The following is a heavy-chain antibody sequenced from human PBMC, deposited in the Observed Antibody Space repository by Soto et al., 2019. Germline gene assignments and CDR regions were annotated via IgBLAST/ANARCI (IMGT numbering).Heavy chain of an antibody. CDR2: VEVENDDR. D-gene: IGHD1-26*01. Sequence: EVLLQQSGAEAREPGGVVKMSCAVSGITFSDLHMHWVKQAPGKGLEWVGLVEVENDDRLYAEKYRGRIKINTDTSRHTSYMELTSLTSDDTAIYFCAAVRGSLGSLSFDYWGQGTPVTVSA. CDR3: AAVRGSLGSLSFDY. CDR1: GITFSDLH. V-gene: IGHV1-69-2*01. J-gene: IGHJ4*02.